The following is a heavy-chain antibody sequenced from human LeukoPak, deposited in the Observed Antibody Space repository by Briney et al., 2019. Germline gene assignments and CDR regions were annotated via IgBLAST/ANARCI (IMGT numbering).Heavy chain of an antibody. J-gene: IGHJ4*02. D-gene: IGHD6-19*01. V-gene: IGHV1-2*02. Sequence: ASVKVSCKASGYTFTAYYMHWVRQAPGQGLEWMGWINPNSGGTNYAQKFQGKVTMTRDTSISTAYMELSRLRAEDTALYYCAKGEKMWLARQPNYWGQGTLVTVSS. CDR1: GYTFTAYY. CDR3: AKGEKMWLARQPNY. CDR2: INPNSGGT.